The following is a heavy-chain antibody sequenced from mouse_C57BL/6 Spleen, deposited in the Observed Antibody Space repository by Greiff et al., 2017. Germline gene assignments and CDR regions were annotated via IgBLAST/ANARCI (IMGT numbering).Heavy chain of an antibody. V-gene: IGHV1-62-2*01. CDR2: FYPGSGSI. CDR1: GYTFTEYT. CDR3: ARHEAGGSSFYAMDY. Sequence: QVQLKQSGAELVKPGASVKLSCTASGYTFTEYTIHWVKQRSGQGLEWIGWFYPGSGSIKYNEKFKDKATLTADKSSSTVYMELSRLRSEDSAVYFCARHEAGGSSFYAMDYWGQGTSVTVSS. J-gene: IGHJ4*01. D-gene: IGHD1-1*01.